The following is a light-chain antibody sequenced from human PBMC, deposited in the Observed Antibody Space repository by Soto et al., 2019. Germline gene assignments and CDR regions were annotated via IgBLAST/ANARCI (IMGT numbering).Light chain of an antibody. CDR2: YDS. J-gene: IGLJ2*01. CDR3: QVWDSSSDNVV. Sequence: SYELTQPPSVSVAPGKTARITCGGNNIGSKSVNWYQQKPGQAPVLVIYYDSDRPSGIPERFSGSNSGNTATLTICRVEAGDEADYYCQVWDSSSDNVVFGGGTKLTVL. CDR1: NIGSKS. V-gene: IGLV3-21*04.